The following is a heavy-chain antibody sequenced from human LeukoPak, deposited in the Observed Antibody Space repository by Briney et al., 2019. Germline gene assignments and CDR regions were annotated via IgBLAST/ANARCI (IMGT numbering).Heavy chain of an antibody. Sequence: GGSLRLSCAAPGFTFSSYEMNWVRQAPGKGLEWVSYISSSGSTIYYADSVKGRFTISRDNAKNSLYLQMNSLRAEDTAVYYCARVGQLWAHDYWGQGTLVTVSS. J-gene: IGHJ4*02. CDR3: ARVGQLWAHDY. V-gene: IGHV3-48*03. CDR2: ISSSGSTI. D-gene: IGHD5-18*01. CDR1: GFTFSSYE.